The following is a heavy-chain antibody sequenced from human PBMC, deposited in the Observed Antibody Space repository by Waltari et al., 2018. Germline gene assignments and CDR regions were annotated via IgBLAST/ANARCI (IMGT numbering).Heavy chain of an antibody. J-gene: IGHJ3*01. CDR3: ATYIGASVGTAAFDV. Sequence: QLQLQESGPRLVRPSETLSLICRVSDVPITSNRHYCAWIRQSPGQGLEWIGTVSYSGTTYISPSLKGRVSVSRDTSKNQVSLILGSVTAADMAVYYCATYIGASVGTAAFDVWGQGTMVTVSS. CDR1: DVPITSNRHY. V-gene: IGHV4-39*01. CDR2: VSYSGTT. D-gene: IGHD5-12*01.